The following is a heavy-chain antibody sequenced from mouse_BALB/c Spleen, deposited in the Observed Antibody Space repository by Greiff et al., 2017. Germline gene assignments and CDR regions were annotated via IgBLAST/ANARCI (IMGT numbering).Heavy chain of an antibody. CDR3: ARGSGNPPFAY. Sequence: EVHLVESGGDLVKPGGSLKLSCAASGFTFSSYGMSWVRQTPDKRLEWVATISSGGSYTYYPDSVKGRFTISRDNAKNTLYLQMSSLRSEDTAMYYCARGSGNPPFAYWGQGTMVTVSA. D-gene: IGHD2-1*01. V-gene: IGHV5-6*01. CDR1: GFTFSSYG. CDR2: ISSGGSYT. J-gene: IGHJ3*01.